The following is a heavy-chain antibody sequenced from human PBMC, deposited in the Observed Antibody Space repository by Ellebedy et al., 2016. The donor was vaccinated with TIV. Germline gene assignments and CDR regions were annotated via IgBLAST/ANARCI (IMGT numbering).Heavy chain of an antibody. CDR3: ARGVAARYFGSREKTQRNGLDV. D-gene: IGHD3-9*01. J-gene: IGHJ6*02. CDR1: GGSFSSYY. V-gene: IGHV4-34*01. CDR2: INHSGST. Sequence: MPGGSLRLSCAVYGGSFSSYYWSWIRKPPGKGLEWIGEINHSGSTNYNPSLKGRVTISVDTSKNQFSLKLISVTAADTAVYYCARGVAARYFGSREKTQRNGLDVWGQGTTVTVSS.